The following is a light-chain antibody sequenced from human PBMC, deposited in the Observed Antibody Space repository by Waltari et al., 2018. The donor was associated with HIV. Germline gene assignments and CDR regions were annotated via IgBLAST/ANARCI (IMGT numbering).Light chain of an antibody. V-gene: IGLV2-11*01. J-gene: IGLJ2*01. CDR1: SRDVGGYHY. CDR3: CSCAGIYTYVK. CDR2: DVS. Sequence: QSALTQPRSVSGSPGPSVSLSCTGTSRDVGGYHYVSWYQQHPDKAPKLMIYDVSQRPSGVPDRFSGSKSGNTASLTISGLQAEDEADYYCCSCAGIYTYVKFGGGTKLTVL.